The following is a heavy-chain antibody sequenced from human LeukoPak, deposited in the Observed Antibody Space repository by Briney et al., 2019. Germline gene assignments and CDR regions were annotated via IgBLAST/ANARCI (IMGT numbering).Heavy chain of an antibody. CDR1: GYSFVDYW. V-gene: IGHV5-51*01. Sequence: GESLKISCKGSGYSFVDYWIAWVRQVPGKGLEWMGIIYPGDSDTTYSPALQGQVTISVDKAIGTAYLQWSSLEASDSAKYYCARGMRYYDIPTGSFDYWGQGTLITVSS. D-gene: IGHD1-26*01. CDR2: IYPGDSDT. J-gene: IGHJ4*02. CDR3: ARGMRYYDIPTGSFDY.